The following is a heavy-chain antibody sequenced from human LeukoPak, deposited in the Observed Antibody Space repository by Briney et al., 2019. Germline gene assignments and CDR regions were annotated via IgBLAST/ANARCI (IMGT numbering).Heavy chain of an antibody. CDR1: GFTFSSYA. CDR2: ISYDGSNK. Sequence: GRSLRLSCAASGFTFSSYAMHWVRQAPGKGLEWVAVISYDGSNKYYADSVKGRFTISRDNSKNTLYLQMNNLRAEDTAVYYCARAYSTAAAGTGQFDYWGQGTLVTVSS. D-gene: IGHD6-13*01. V-gene: IGHV3-30-3*01. J-gene: IGHJ4*02. CDR3: ARAYSTAAAGTGQFDY.